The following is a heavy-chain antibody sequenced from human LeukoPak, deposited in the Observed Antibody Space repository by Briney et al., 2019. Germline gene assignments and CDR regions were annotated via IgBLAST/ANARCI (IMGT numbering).Heavy chain of an antibody. D-gene: IGHD3-10*01. CDR1: GYTFTGYY. Sequence: ASVKVSCKASGYTFTGYYMHWVRQAPGQGLEWMGWINPNSDGTNYAQKFQGRVTMTRDTSISTAYMELSRLRSDDTAVYYCARTIREPADYYLGAQLPRDWGQGTLVTVSS. V-gene: IGHV1-2*02. CDR3: ARTIREPADYYLGAQLPRD. CDR2: INPNSDGT. J-gene: IGHJ4*02.